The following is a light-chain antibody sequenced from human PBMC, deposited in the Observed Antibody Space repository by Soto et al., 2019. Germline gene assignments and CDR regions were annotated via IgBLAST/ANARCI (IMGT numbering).Light chain of an antibody. CDR2: VVS. CDR1: SSDGGGYNY. Sequence: QSALTQPASVSGSPRQSITISCTGTSSDGGGYNYVSWYQQHPGKAPKLMTYVVSNRPSGVSNRFSGSKSGNTASLTISGLQAEDEADYYCSSYTSSSTPLYVFGTGTKVTVL. V-gene: IGLV2-14*01. J-gene: IGLJ1*01. CDR3: SSYTSSSTPLYV.